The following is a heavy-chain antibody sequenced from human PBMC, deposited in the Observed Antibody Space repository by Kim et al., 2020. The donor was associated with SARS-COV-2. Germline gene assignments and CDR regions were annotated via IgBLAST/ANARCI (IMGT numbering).Heavy chain of an antibody. Sequence: GGSLRLSCAASGFTFSSYAMHWVRQAPGKGLEWVAVISYDGSNKYYADSVKSRFTISRDNSKNTLYLQMNSLRAEDTAVYYCARVTSITIFVVVIYSDA. CDR1: GFTFSSYA. D-gene: IGHD3-3*01. CDR2: ISYDGSNK. V-gene: IGHV3-30-3*01. J-gene: IGHJ3*01. CDR3: ARVTSITIFVVVIYSDA.